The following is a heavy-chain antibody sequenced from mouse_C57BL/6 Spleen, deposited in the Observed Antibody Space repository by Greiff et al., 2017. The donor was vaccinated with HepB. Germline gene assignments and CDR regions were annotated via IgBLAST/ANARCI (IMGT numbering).Heavy chain of an antibody. D-gene: IGHD2-1*01. CDR2: ISDGGSYT. J-gene: IGHJ2*01. V-gene: IGHV5-4*01. CDR1: GFTFSSYA. CDR3: AREGVYYGNYVGFDY. Sequence: EVQLVESGGGLVKPGGSLKLSCAASGFTFSSYAMSWVRQTPEKRLEWVATISDGGSYTYYPDNVKGRFTISSDNAKNNLYLQMGHLKSEDTAMYYCAREGVYYGNYVGFDYWGQGTTLTVSS.